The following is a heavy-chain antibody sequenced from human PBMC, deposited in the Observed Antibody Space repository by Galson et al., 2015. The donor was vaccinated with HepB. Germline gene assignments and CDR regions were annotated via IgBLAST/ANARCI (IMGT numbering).Heavy chain of an antibody. V-gene: IGHV4-39*01. Sequence: SEPLSLTCTVSGGSISSSDYYWGWIRQPPGKGLEWIATMHYSGSTYYNPSLKGRVTISVDTSKNQFSLRLSSVTAADTAMYYCATLYCSGGSCCSGCSYDYWGQGTLVTVSS. CDR2: MHYSGST. D-gene: IGHD2-15*01. CDR1: GGSISSSDYY. CDR3: ATLYCSGGSCCSGCSYDY. J-gene: IGHJ4*02.